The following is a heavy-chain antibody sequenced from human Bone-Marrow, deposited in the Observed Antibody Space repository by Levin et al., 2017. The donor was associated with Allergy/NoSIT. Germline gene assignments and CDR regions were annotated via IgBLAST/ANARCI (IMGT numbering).Heavy chain of an antibody. CDR3: VRDQEDASRWFGETPEGAFDI. CDR1: GFTFRNHD. Sequence: GSLRLSCAASGFTFRNHDIHWVRQAPGKGLEWVTVISNDGNKKSYGDSVKGRFIISRDNSKNTVYLQMNSLRDDDTAIYYCVRDQEDASRWFGETPEGAFDIWGQGTMVIVSS. D-gene: IGHD3-10*01. CDR2: ISNDGNKK. J-gene: IGHJ3*02. V-gene: IGHV3-30-3*01.